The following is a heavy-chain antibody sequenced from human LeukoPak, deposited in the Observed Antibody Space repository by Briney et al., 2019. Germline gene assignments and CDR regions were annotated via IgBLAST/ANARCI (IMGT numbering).Heavy chain of an antibody. Sequence: LSLTCTVSGGSISSGGYYWSWIRQHPGKGLEWIGYIYYSGSTYYNPSLKSRVTISVDTSKNQFSLKLSSVTAADTAVYYCARDRDGYDSSGYYYWGQGTLVTVSS. J-gene: IGHJ4*02. D-gene: IGHD3-22*01. V-gene: IGHV4-31*03. CDR3: ARDRDGYDSSGYYY. CDR2: IYYSGST. CDR1: GGSISSGGYY.